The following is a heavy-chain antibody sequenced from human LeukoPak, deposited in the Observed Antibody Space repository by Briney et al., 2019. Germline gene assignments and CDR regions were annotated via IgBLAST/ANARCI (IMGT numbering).Heavy chain of an antibody. CDR3: ARGRGITTMIVWRRAPHAFDI. V-gene: IGHV4-34*01. Sequence: SETLSLTCAVYGGSFSGYYWSWIRQPPGRGLEWIGEINHSGSTNYNPSLKSRVTISVDTSKNQFSLKLSSVTAADTAVYYCARGRGITTMIVWRRAPHAFDIWGQGTMVTVSS. J-gene: IGHJ3*02. CDR2: INHSGST. CDR1: GGSFSGYY. D-gene: IGHD3-22*01.